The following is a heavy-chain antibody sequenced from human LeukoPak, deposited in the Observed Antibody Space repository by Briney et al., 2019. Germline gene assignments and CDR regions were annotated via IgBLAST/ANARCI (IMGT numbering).Heavy chain of an antibody. V-gene: IGHV1-69*05. CDR3: ARGQVAGTMAYYYMDV. Sequence: SVNVSCKASGGTFSSYAISWVRQAPGQGLEWMGGIIPIFGTTNYAQKFQGRVTITTDESTSTAYMELSSLRSEDTAVYYCARGQVAGTMAYYYMDVWGKGTTVTVSS. J-gene: IGHJ6*03. D-gene: IGHD6-19*01. CDR2: IIPIFGTT. CDR1: GGTFSSYA.